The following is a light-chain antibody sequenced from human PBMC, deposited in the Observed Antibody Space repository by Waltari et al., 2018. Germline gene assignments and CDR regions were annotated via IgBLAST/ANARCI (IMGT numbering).Light chain of an antibody. CDR3: QQYGSSPQT. CDR2: GAS. CDR1: QSVSSSY. V-gene: IGKV3-20*01. J-gene: IGKJ1*01. Sequence: EIVLTQPPGPLSLSPGERATIPCRASQSVSSSYLAWYQQKPGQAPRLLIYGASSRATGIPDRFSGSGSGTDFTLTISRLEPEDFAVYYCQQYGSSPQTFGQGTKVEIK.